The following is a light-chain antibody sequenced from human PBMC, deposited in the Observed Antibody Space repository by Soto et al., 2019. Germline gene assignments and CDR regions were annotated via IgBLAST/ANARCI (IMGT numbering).Light chain of an antibody. CDR2: SNS. V-gene: IGLV1-47*02. CDR3: AAWDDSLSGPV. Sequence: VLTQPPSASGTPGQRVTISCSGRRSNIGTNYVYWYQQFPGTAPKLLIYSNSHRPSGVPDRFSGSKSGTSASLAISGLRSDDEADYYCAAWDDSLSGPVFGGGTKVTVL. CDR1: RSNIGTNY. J-gene: IGLJ3*02.